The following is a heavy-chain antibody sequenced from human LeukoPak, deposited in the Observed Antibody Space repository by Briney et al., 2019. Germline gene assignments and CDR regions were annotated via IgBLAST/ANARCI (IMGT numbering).Heavy chain of an antibody. CDR3: ARVIRAYGSGSYSFDY. J-gene: IGHJ4*02. D-gene: IGHD3-10*01. CDR2: IYHSGST. CDR1: GGSISSYY. Sequence: SETLSLTCTVSGGSISSYYWSWIRQPPGKGLEWIGEIYHSGSTNYNPSLKSRVTISVDKSKNQFSLKLSSVTAADTAVYYCARVIRAYGSGSYSFDYWGQGTLVTVSS. V-gene: IGHV4-59*12.